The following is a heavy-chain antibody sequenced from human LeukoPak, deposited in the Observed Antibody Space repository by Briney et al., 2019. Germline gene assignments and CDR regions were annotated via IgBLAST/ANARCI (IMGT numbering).Heavy chain of an antibody. Sequence: GGSLRLSCAASGFTFSSYWMTWVRQAPGKGLEWVANIKRDGSEKYYVDSVKGRFTISRDNAKNSLYLQMNSLRAEDTAVYYCAELGITMIGGVWGKGTTVTISS. D-gene: IGHD3-10*02. V-gene: IGHV3-7*01. J-gene: IGHJ6*04. CDR2: IKRDGSEK. CDR3: AELGITMIGGV. CDR1: GFTFSSYW.